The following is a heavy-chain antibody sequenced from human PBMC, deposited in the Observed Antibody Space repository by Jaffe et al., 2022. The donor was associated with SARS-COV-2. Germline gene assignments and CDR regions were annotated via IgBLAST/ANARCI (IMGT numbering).Heavy chain of an antibody. CDR1: GGTFSSYT. CDR2: IIPILGIA. V-gene: IGHV1-69*02. J-gene: IGHJ5*02. CDR3: ASSLYSGYAYNWFDP. D-gene: IGHD5-12*01. Sequence: QVQLVQSGAEVKKPGSSVKVSCKASGGTFSSYTISWVRQAPGQGLEWMGRIIPILGIANYAQKFQGRVTITADKSTSTAYMELSSLRSEDTAVYYCASSLYSGYAYNWFDPWGQGTLVTVSS.